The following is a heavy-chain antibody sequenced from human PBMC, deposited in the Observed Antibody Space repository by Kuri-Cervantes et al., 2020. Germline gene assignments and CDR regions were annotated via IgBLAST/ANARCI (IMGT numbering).Heavy chain of an antibody. Sequence: GSLRLSCAVSGASISSSNWWSWVRQPPGKGLEWIGEIYHSGSTNYNPSLKSRVTISVDTSKNQFSLKLSSVTAADTAVYYCARQVYYYDSSGHTEYYFDYWGQGTLVTVSS. CDR1: GASISSSNW. CDR2: IYHSGST. CDR3: ARQVYYYDSSGHTEYYFDY. V-gene: IGHV4-4*02. J-gene: IGHJ4*02. D-gene: IGHD3-22*01.